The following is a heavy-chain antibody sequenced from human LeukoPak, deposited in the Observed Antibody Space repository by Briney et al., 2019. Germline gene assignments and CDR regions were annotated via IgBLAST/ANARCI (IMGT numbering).Heavy chain of an antibody. Sequence: GGSLRLSCAASGFTFSSYGMHWVRQAPGKGLEWVAVISYDGSNKYYADSVKGRFTISRDNSKNTLYLQMNSLRAEDTAVYYCANQVTSGSSWFFDYWGQGTLVTVSS. CDR2: ISYDGSNK. D-gene: IGHD6-13*01. CDR3: ANQVTSGSSWFFDY. J-gene: IGHJ4*02. CDR1: GFTFSSYG. V-gene: IGHV3-30*18.